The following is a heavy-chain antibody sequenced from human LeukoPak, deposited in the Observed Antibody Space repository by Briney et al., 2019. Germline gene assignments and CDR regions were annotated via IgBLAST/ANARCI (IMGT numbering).Heavy chain of an antibody. CDR1: GFSFSKFA. J-gene: IGHJ6*03. CDR3: ARGHFWSGYTYQDYFYYMDV. CDR2: ISYNGDGT. D-gene: IGHD3-3*02. V-gene: IGHV3-64*01. Sequence: GGSLRLSCAASGFSFSKFAMHWVRQAPGRGLESVSGISYNGDGTYYANSVKSRFTISRDNSKKTLYLQVGSLRVEDMGVYYCARGHFWSGYTYQDYFYYMDVWGKGTAVTVSS.